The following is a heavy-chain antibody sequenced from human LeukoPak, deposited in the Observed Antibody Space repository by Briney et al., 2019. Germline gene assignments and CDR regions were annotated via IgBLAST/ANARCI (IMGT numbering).Heavy chain of an antibody. J-gene: IGHJ4*02. CDR3: AREAYDILTGYYKEVD. V-gene: IGHV1-18*01. D-gene: IGHD3-9*01. CDR1: GYTFTSYG. CDR2: ISAYNGNT. Sequence: ASVKVSCKASGYTFTSYGISWVRQAPGQGLEWMGWISAYNGNTNYAQKLQGRVTMTTDTSTSTAYMELRSLRSDDTAVYYCAREAYDILTGYYKEVDWGQGTLVTVSS.